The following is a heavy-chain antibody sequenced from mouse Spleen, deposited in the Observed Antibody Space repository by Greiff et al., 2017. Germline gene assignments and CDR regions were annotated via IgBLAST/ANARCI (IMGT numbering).Heavy chain of an antibody. V-gene: IGHV1-64*01. CDR2: IHPNSGST. Sequence: VQLQQPGAELVKPGASVKLSCTASGYTFTSYWMHWVKQRPGQGLEWIGMIHPNSGSTNYNEKFKSKATLTVDKSSSTAYMQLSSLTSEDSAVYYCARSDGYSAWFAYWGQGTLVTVSA. D-gene: IGHD2-3*01. J-gene: IGHJ3*01. CDR1: GYTFTSYW. CDR3: ARSDGYSAWFAY.